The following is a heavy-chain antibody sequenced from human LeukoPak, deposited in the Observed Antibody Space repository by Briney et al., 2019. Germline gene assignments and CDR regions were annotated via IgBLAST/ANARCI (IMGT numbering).Heavy chain of an antibody. CDR1: GGSISSGSYY. V-gene: IGHV4-61*02. Sequence: SETLSLTCTVSGGSISSGSYYWSWVRQPAGTGVEWVGRIYTSGRTNYKTSLKSRVTISVDTSKNQFSLKLSSVTAADTAVYYCARAGCSGGSCYYYYYMDVWGKGTTVTVSS. CDR3: ARAGCSGGSCYYYYYMDV. J-gene: IGHJ6*03. CDR2: IYTSGRT. D-gene: IGHD2-15*01.